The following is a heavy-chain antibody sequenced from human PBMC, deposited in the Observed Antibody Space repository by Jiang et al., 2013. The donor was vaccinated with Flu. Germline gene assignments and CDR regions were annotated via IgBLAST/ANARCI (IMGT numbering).Heavy chain of an antibody. V-gene: IGHV4-59*01. J-gene: IGHJ4*02. D-gene: IGHD6-13*01. CDR1: GGSISSYF. CDR3: ARDRSSSPRFFDY. CDR2: FYYTGST. Sequence: GSGLVKPSETLSLTCTVSGGSISSYFWSWIRQAPGKGLEWVGYFYYTGSTSYNPSLKSRVTMSVDTSKNQFSLKLSSVTAADTAVYYCARDRSSSPRFFDYWGQGTPVAVSS.